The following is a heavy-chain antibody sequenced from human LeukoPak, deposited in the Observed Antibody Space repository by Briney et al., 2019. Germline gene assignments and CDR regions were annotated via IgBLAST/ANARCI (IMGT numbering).Heavy chain of an antibody. CDR1: GFIFRNYG. J-gene: IGHJ4*02. V-gene: IGHV3-23*05. CDR3: AKGFEGSRSYHCPFDY. Sequence: GGTLRLSCAASGFIFRNYGMSWVRQAPGKGLEWVSAVDTSGTSTYYADSVKGRFTTSRDNSRNTVYLQMNSLRADDTAVYYCAKGFEGSRSYHCPFDYWGQGTLVTVSS. CDR2: VDTSGTST. D-gene: IGHD3-10*01.